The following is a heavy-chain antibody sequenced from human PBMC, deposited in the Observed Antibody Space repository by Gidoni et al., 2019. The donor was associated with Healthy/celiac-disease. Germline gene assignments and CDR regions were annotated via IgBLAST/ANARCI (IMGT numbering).Heavy chain of an antibody. J-gene: IGHJ4*02. CDR1: GDTVTSYY. CDR2: INPSGGST. Sequence: QVQLVQSGAEVKKPGASVKVSCKASGDTVTSYYMHWVRQAPGQGLEWMGIINPSGGSTSYAQKFQGIVTMTRDTSTSTVYMELSSLRSEDTAVYYCARVRDGDPPYFDYWGQGTLVTVSS. V-gene: IGHV1-46*01. D-gene: IGHD3-10*01. CDR3: ARVRDGDPPYFDY.